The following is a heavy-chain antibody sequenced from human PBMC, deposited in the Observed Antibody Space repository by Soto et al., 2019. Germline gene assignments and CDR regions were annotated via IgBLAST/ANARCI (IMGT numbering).Heavy chain of an antibody. D-gene: IGHD2-21*01. CDR3: AKAGCGDCYPNYYYYGMDV. J-gene: IGHJ6*02. Sequence: GGSLRLSCAASGFTFSSSAMSWVRQAPGKGLEWVSTTSGNGGRTYYTNSVKGRFTISRDNSRDTLYLQMSSLRAEDTAVYYCAKAGCGDCYPNYYYYGMDVWGQGTTVTVSS. CDR2: TSGNGGRT. V-gene: IGHV3-23*01. CDR1: GFTFSSSA.